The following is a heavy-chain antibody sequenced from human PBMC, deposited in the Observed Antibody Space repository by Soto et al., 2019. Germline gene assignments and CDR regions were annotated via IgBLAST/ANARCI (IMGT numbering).Heavy chain of an antibody. CDR3: ATERYGSGFRD. J-gene: IGHJ4*02. D-gene: IGHD3-3*01. CDR2: FDPEDGER. CDR1: GYTLTEIS. V-gene: IGHV1-24*01. Sequence: QVQVVQSGAEVKKPGASVKVSCKVSGYTLTEISMHWVRQAPGKGLEWMGNFDPEDGERIYTQKFQGRVTMTEDTSTDTAYMELISLRAEDTAVYYCATERYGSGFRDWGQGTLVTVSS.